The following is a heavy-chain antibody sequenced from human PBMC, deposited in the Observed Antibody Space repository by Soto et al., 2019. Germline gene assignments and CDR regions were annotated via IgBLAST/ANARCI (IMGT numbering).Heavy chain of an antibody. J-gene: IGHJ4*02. Sequence: QVQLQESGPGLVKPSQTLSLTCTVSGGSISSGDYYWSWIRQPPGKGLEWIGSIYSSGSTYYNPSLTGRLTMSLDTSKNQFSLKLSSVTAADTAVYYCARMQYSHFDCWGQGTLVTVSS. CDR3: ARMQYSHFDC. D-gene: IGHD2-21*01. CDR2: IYSSGST. CDR1: GGSISSGDYY. V-gene: IGHV4-30-4*01.